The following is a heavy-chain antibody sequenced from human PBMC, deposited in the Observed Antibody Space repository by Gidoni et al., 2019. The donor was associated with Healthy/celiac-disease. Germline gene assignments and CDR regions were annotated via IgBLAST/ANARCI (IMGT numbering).Heavy chain of an antibody. CDR3: ATGFFGDYRYYYYMDV. D-gene: IGHD4-17*01. CDR1: GYTLPELS. Sequence: QVQLVQSGAEVKKPGASVKVSCKVSGYTLPELSMHWVRQAPGKGLEWMGGFDPEDGETIYAQKFQGRVTMTEDTSTDTAYMELSSLRSEDTAVYYCATGFFGDYRYYYYMDVWGKGTTVTVSS. J-gene: IGHJ6*03. CDR2: FDPEDGET. V-gene: IGHV1-24*01.